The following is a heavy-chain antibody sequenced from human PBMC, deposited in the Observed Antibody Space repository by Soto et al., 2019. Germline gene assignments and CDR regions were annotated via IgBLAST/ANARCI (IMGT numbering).Heavy chain of an antibody. Sequence: SETLSLTCTVSGGSISSGGYYWSWIRHHPGKGLEWIGYIYYSGSTYYNPSLKSRVTISVDTSKNQFSLKLSSVTAADTAVYYCARARSPVGYSDYWGQGTLVTVSS. D-gene: IGHD3-10*01. J-gene: IGHJ4*02. CDR3: ARARSPVGYSDY. CDR1: GGSISSGGYY. CDR2: IYYSGST. V-gene: IGHV4-31*03.